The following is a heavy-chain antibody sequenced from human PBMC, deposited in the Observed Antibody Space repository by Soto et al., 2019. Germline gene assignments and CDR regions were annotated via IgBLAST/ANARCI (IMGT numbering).Heavy chain of an antibody. V-gene: IGHV1-3*01. D-gene: IGHD2-2*01. CDR3: ARGGSAIFAY. Sequence: QVQLVQSGAEVKKPGASVKVSCKASGYTLSSYALHWVRQGPGQRLEWMGWIDAGSSNTKYSQKFQGRVTITRDTSATTAYRELSSLIYEDRVLYFCARGGSAIFAYGGRGPLVIVSS. J-gene: IGHJ4*02. CDR2: IDAGSSNT. CDR1: GYTLSSYA.